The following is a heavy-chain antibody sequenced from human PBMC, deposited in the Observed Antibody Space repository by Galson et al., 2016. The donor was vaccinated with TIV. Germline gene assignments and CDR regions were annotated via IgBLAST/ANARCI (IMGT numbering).Heavy chain of an antibody. J-gene: IGHJ3*02. V-gene: IGHV4-34*01. CDR1: GGSLSDYY. CDR3: KSVRRGDVGVVAATDAFDI. CDR2: INHSGHT. Sequence: SETLSLTCAVYGGSLSDYYWSWTRQPPGKGLEWIGEINHSGHTHHNPSLKTRVTISLDTSKNQFSLTLTSVTAADTAFFYCKSVRRGDVGVVAATDAFDIWHHGTMFTKSS. D-gene: IGHD2-15*01.